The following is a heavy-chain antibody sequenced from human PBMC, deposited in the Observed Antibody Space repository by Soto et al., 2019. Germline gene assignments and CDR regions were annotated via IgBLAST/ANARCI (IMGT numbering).Heavy chain of an antibody. J-gene: IGHJ4*02. CDR3: AKARHSTSWYGLEADL. CDR1: GFIFSDYA. Sequence: QVQLVESGGGVVQPGRSLRLSCAASGFIFSDYAMHWVRQAPGKGLEWVAVISSGGDNKYYADSVRGRFAISRDNLKNTLDLQMNSLNPEDTAVYHCAKARHSTSWYGLEADLWGQGTLVTVSS. V-gene: IGHV3-30*09. D-gene: IGHD6-13*01. CDR2: ISSGGDNK.